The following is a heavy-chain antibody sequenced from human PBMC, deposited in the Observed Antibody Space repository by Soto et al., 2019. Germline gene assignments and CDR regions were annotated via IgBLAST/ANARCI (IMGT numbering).Heavy chain of an antibody. J-gene: IGHJ4*02. Sequence: QVQLVESGGGLVQPGRSLRLSCAASGFTFSAYAMNWVRQATGKGLEWVALISHDGSSEYYADSVKGRFTISRDSSKNTLYLQMTSLGAGDTAVVYCGRCSSTSCHLGSDYWGQGTLVTVSS. D-gene: IGHD2-2*01. CDR2: ISHDGSSE. CDR3: GRCSSTSCHLGSDY. V-gene: IGHV3-30-3*01. CDR1: GFTFSAYA.